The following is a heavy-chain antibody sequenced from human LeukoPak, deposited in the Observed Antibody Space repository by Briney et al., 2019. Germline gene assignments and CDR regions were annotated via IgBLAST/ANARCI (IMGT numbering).Heavy chain of an antibody. V-gene: IGHV3-9*03. Sequence: PGGSLRLSCAASGFTFSSYEMNWVRQAPGKGLEWVSGISWNSGNIGYADSVKGRFTISRDNAKNSLYLQMNSLRAEDMAFYYCAKDIRGTIGAAGNGFDYWGQGTLVTVSS. CDR1: GFTFSSYE. CDR3: AKDIRGTIGAAGNGFDY. J-gene: IGHJ4*02. CDR2: ISWNSGNI. D-gene: IGHD6-13*01.